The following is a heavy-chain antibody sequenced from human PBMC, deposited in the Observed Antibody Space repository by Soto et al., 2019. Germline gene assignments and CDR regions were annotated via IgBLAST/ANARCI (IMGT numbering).Heavy chain of an antibody. V-gene: IGHV3-23*01. D-gene: IGHD3-3*01. Sequence: PGGSLRLSCAASGFSFSSYAMSWVRQAPGKGLEWVSVISGSGSSTYYADSVKGRFTISRDNSKNTLYLQMNSLRAEDTAVYYCAKAREWLLSDPFDYWGQRTLVTVSS. CDR2: ISGSGSST. CDR1: GFSFSSYA. J-gene: IGHJ4*02. CDR3: AKAREWLLSDPFDY.